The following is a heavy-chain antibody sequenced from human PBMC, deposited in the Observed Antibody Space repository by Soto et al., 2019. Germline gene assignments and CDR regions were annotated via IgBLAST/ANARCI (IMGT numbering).Heavy chain of an antibody. CDR3: ARETDYYDSSGYYYFPDY. J-gene: IGHJ4*02. CDR2: IYYSGST. Sequence: QVQLQESGPGLVKPSQTLSLTCTVSGGSISSGGYYWSWIRQHPGKGLEWIGYIYYSGSTYYNPSITSRVTISVDTSKNQFSLKLSSVTAADTAVYYCARETDYYDSSGYYYFPDYWGQGTLVTVSS. V-gene: IGHV4-31*03. CDR1: GGSISSGGYY. D-gene: IGHD3-22*01.